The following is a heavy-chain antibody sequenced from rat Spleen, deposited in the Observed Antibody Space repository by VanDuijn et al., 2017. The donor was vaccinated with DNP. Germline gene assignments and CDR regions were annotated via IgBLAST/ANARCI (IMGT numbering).Heavy chain of an antibody. V-gene: IGHV5-7*01. Sequence: EVQLVESGGGLVQPGRSLKLSCAASGFTFSDYNMAWVRQAPKKGLEWVATISYDGSSTYYRDSVKGRFTISRDNAKSTLYLQMDSLRSEETATYYCARPYGSYYFDYWGQGVMVTVSS. D-gene: IGHD1-3*01. CDR3: ARPYGSYYFDY. CDR1: GFTFSDYN. J-gene: IGHJ2*01. CDR2: ISYDGSST.